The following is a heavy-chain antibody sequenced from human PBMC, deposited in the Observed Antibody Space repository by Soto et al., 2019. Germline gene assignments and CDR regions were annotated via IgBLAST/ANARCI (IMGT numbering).Heavy chain of an antibody. D-gene: IGHD1-1*01. Sequence: EVQLLESGGGLVQPGGSLRLSCAASGFTFSSYAMSWVRQAPGKGLEWVSAISGSGGSTYYSDSVKVRFTISRDNSNIKRYLKINRLRSEDTAVYYCAKGSQTGTGRGWFDPWGQGTLVTVSS. CDR3: AKGSQTGTGRGWFDP. V-gene: IGHV3-23*01. CDR1: GFTFSSYA. CDR2: ISGSGGST. J-gene: IGHJ5*02.